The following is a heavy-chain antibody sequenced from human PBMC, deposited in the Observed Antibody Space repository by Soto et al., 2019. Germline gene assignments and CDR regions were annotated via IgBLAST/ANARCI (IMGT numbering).Heavy chain of an antibody. CDR3: ARDKGYCSSTSCYYDYYMDV. V-gene: IGHV3-48*01. Sequence: EVQLVESGGGLVQPGGSPRLSCAASGFVFSSYHMNWVRQAPGKGLEWISYISSSSDNIYYADSVRDRFTISRDNAKNSLYLQMNSLSAEDTAVYYCARDKGYCSSTSCYYDYYMDVWGKGTTVTVSS. CDR2: ISSSSDNI. J-gene: IGHJ6*03. CDR1: GFVFSSYH. D-gene: IGHD2-2*01.